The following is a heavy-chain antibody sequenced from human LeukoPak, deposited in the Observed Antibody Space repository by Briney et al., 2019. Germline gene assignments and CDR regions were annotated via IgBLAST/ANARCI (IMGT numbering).Heavy chain of an antibody. Sequence: GGTLRLSCAASGFAFSNYGMDWVRQAPGEGLEWVSGIGPSGTNTTYADSVKGRFTISRDNSKNTVYLQVNSLRAADTAVYYCARDRRRDGYNSPNYWGQGTLVTVSS. CDR1: GFAFSNYG. CDR3: ARDRRRDGYNSPNY. V-gene: IGHV3-23*01. D-gene: IGHD5-24*01. J-gene: IGHJ4*02. CDR2: IGPSGTNT.